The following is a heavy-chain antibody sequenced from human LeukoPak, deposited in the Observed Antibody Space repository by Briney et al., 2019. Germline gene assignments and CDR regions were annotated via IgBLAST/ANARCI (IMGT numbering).Heavy chain of an antibody. CDR3: ARRDSGTYSYFDY. D-gene: IGHD1-26*01. CDR2: INPSGGDT. J-gene: IGHJ4*02. V-gene: IGHV1-46*01. Sequence: ASVKVSCKASGYTFTRYYMYWVRQAPGQGLEWMGVINPSGGDTLYAQNFQGRVTMTRDTSTSTVYMELSSLRSGDTAVYYCARRDSGTYSYFDYWGQGALVTVSS. CDR1: GYTFTRYY.